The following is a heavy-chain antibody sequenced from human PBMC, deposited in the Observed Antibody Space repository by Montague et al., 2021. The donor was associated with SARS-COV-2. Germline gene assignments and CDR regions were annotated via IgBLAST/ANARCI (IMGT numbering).Heavy chain of an antibody. CDR1: GCSISRPDYY. V-gene: IGHV4-39*01. CDR2: ISYTGRT. D-gene: IGHD2-8*01. Sequence: SETLSLTCTVSGCSISRPDYYWGWIRQSTGKGMEWIGCISYTGRTYPNTSLRSRVSFSMDTSKNHFSLSLSSVTVADTAVYFCARQLPSYCATNKCYPYYFDGWGQGALVTASS. J-gene: IGHJ4*02. CDR3: ARQLPSYCATNKCYPYYFDG.